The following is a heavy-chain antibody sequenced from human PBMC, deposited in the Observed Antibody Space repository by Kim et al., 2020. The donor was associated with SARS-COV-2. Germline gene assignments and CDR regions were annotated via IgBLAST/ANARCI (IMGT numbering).Heavy chain of an antibody. J-gene: IGHJ4*02. CDR3: ARGSVNDYFDY. D-gene: IGHD2-15*01. CDR1: GGSISSGGYY. Sequence: SETLSLTCTVSGGSISSGGYYWSWIRQHPGKGLEWIGYIYYSGSTYYNPSLKSRVTISVDTSKNQFSLKLSSVTAADTAVYYCARGSVNDYFDYWGQGTLVTVSS. V-gene: IGHV4-31*03. CDR2: IYYSGST.